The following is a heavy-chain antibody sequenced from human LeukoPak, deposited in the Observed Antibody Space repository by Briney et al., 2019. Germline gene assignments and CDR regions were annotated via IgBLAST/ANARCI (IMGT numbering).Heavy chain of an antibody. Sequence: GGSLRLSCAASGFRFRDYWMDWLRQAPGMGLEWMASIKPDGSQRDYVDSVKGRFTISRDNAQNSLYLQMNSLRVEDTAVYYCARDDASSSFTYWGQGALVTVSS. CDR2: IKPDGSQR. D-gene: IGHD3-16*01. CDR1: GFRFRDYW. J-gene: IGHJ4*02. CDR3: ARDDASSSFTY. V-gene: IGHV3-7*01.